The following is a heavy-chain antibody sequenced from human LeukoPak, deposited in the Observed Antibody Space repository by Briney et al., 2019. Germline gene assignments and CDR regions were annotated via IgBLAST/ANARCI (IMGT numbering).Heavy chain of an antibody. J-gene: IGHJ6*02. V-gene: IGHV3-23*01. CDR1: GFTFSSYA. CDR2: ISGSGGST. Sequence: GGSLRLSCAASGFTFSSYAMSWVRQAPGKGLEGVSAISGSGGSTYYADSVKGRFTISRDNSKNTLYLQMNSLRAEDTAVYYCAKDPSRDGYYGMDVWGQGTTVTVSS. CDR3: AKDPSRDGYYGMDV. D-gene: IGHD2-2*01.